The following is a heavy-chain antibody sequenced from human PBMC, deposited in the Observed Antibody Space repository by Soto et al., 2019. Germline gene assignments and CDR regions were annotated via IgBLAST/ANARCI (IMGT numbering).Heavy chain of an antibody. Sequence: GGSLRLSCAASGFTFSSYGMHWVRQAPGKGLEWVAVISYDGSNKYYVDSVKGRFTISRDNSKNTLYLQMNSLRAEDTAVYYCAKEWIQLRYYYYGMDVWGQGTTVTVSS. CDR2: ISYDGSNK. V-gene: IGHV3-30*18. CDR1: GFTFSSYG. D-gene: IGHD5-18*01. CDR3: AKEWIQLRYYYYGMDV. J-gene: IGHJ6*02.